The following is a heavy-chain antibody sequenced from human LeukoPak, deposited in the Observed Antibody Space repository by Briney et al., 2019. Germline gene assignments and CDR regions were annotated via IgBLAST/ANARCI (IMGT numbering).Heavy chain of an antibody. CDR1: GGSISNAGYS. V-gene: IGHV4-30-2*01. CDR3: ARMYYSILIASYLDV. CDR2: IYYNGNT. J-gene: IGHJ6*02. Sequence: SETLSLTCGASGGSISNAGYSWSWIRQAPGKGLEWVGYIYYNGNTYYNPSLKSRVTILVDRSKNQFSLRLSSVTAADTAVYYCARMYYSILIASYLDVWGPGTTVTVSS. D-gene: IGHD3-9*01.